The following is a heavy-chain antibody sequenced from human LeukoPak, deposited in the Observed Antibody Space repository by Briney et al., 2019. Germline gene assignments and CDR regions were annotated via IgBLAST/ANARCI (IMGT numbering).Heavy chain of an antibody. V-gene: IGHV3-23*01. D-gene: IGHD6-13*01. CDR1: GFTFSSYA. CDR2: ISGSGGST. Sequence: PGGSLRLSCAASGFTFSSYAMSWVRQTPGKGLEWVSAISGSGGSTYYADSVKGRFTISRDNSKNTLYLQMNSLRAEDTAVYYCAKNIAATWTYGMDVWGQGTTVTVSS. CDR3: AKNIAATWTYGMDV. J-gene: IGHJ6*02.